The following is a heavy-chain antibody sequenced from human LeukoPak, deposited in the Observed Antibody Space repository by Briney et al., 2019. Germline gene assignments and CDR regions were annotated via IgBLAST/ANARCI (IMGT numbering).Heavy chain of an antibody. D-gene: IGHD3-10*01. CDR3: ASIWFGEPFVDY. Sequence: PGGSLRLSCAASGFTFSSYAMHWVRQAPGKGLEWVAVISYDGSNKYYADSVKGRFTISRDNSKNTLYLQMNSLRAEDTAVYYCASIWFGEPFVDYWGQGTLVTVSS. CDR1: GFTFSSYA. CDR2: ISYDGSNK. J-gene: IGHJ4*02. V-gene: IGHV3-30-3*01.